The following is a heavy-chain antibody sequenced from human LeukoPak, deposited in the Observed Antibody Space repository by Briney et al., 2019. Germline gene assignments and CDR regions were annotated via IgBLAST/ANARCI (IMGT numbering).Heavy chain of an antibody. CDR2: ISGSSSYI. D-gene: IGHD3-10*01. V-gene: IGHV3-21*01. Sequence: GGSLRLSCAVSGFTFSSYSMNWVRQAPGKGLEWVSSISGSSSYIYYADSVKGRFTISRDNAKNTLYLQMNSLRVEDTAVYYCAGSWFYRDYFEYWGQGTLVTVSS. CDR3: AGSWFYRDYFEY. CDR1: GFTFSSYS. J-gene: IGHJ4*02.